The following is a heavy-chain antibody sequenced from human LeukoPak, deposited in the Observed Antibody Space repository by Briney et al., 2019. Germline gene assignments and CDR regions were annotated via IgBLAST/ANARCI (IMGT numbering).Heavy chain of an antibody. CDR3: ARDIAAAPIDY. CDR2: ISSSSSYI. D-gene: IGHD6-13*01. CDR1: GFTFSSYS. J-gene: IGHJ4*02. V-gene: IGHV3-21*01. Sequence: GGSLRLSCAASGFTFSSYSMNWVRQAPGKGLEWVSSISSSSSYIYYADSVKGRFTISRDNAKNSLYLQMSSLRAEDTAVYYCARDIAAAPIDYWGQGTLVTVSS.